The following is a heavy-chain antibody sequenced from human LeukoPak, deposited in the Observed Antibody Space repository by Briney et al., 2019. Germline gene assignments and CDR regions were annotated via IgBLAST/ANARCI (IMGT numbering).Heavy chain of an antibody. CDR1: GFTFSSYA. V-gene: IGHV3-23*01. CDR3: AKDRVAHFFYWYFDL. CDR2: ISGSGGST. D-gene: IGHD5-12*01. Sequence: GGSLRLSCAASGFTFSSYAMSWVRQAPGKGLEWVSGISGSGGSTLYADFVKGRFTISRDNSKKTVYLQMNSLRAEDTAVYYCAKDRVAHFFYWYFDLWGRGTLVTVSS. J-gene: IGHJ2*01.